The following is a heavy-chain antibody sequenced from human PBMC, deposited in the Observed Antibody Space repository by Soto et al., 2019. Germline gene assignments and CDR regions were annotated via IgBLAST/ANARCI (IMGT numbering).Heavy chain of an antibody. D-gene: IGHD2-15*01. CDR1: GGSISSYY. J-gene: IGHJ4*02. CDR3: ARARGYCGGGTCYSTRGFDY. CDR2: IYYSGNA. V-gene: IGHV4-59*01. Sequence: SETLSLTCTVSGGSISSYYWTWIRQPPGKGLEWIGNIYYSGNANYKPSLKSRVTISVDMPKNQFSLNLSSVTAADTAVYFCARARGYCGGGTCYSTRGFDYWGQGTLVTVSS.